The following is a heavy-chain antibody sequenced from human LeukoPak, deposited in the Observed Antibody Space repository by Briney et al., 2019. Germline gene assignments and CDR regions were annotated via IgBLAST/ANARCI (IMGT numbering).Heavy chain of an antibody. D-gene: IGHD6-13*01. J-gene: IGHJ5*02. CDR2: IYYTGST. Sequence: XXXGYIYYTGSTNYNPSLKSRVTISVDTSKNQFSLKLSSVTAADTAVYYCAGAAAGPHWFDPWGQGTLVTASS. V-gene: IGHV4-59*01. CDR3: AGAAAGPHWFDP.